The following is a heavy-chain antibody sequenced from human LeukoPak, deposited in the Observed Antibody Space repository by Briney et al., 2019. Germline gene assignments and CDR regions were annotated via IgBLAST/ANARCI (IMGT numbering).Heavy chain of an antibody. D-gene: IGHD3-22*01. J-gene: IGHJ3*02. CDR1: GGSITSTNL. Sequence: SETLSLTCTVSGGSITSTNLWGWVRQPPGKGLEWIGSGHYSGRAYYNPSLKSRVTISVDTSKNQFSLKLSSVTAADTAVYYCARVSNSGYESRGAFDIWGQGTMVTLSS. CDR2: GHYSGRA. CDR3: ARVSNSGYESRGAFDI. V-gene: IGHV4-39*07.